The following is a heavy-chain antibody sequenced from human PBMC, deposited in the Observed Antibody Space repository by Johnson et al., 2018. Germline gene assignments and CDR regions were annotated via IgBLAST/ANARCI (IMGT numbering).Heavy chain of an antibody. CDR3: GREFRAPGGDAFDI. CDR1: GGSIGSYF. Sequence: QVQLQESGPGQVKPSETLSLTCTVSGGSIGSYFWSWIRQPPGKVLEWIGFIYYSGSPNYNPSLKSRVIISVDTSKNQFSLKLSSVTAADPAVYFCGREFRAPGGDAFDIWGQGTMVTVSS. CDR2: IYYSGSP. D-gene: IGHD3-10*01. J-gene: IGHJ3*02. V-gene: IGHV4-59*01.